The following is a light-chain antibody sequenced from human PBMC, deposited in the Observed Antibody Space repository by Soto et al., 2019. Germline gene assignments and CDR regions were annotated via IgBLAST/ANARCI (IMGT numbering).Light chain of an antibody. CDR2: DVS. J-gene: IGLJ2*01. CDR1: SSDVGGYNY. V-gene: IGLV2-14*01. CDR3: SSYTSSRTVV. Sequence: QSVLTHPASVSGSPGQSITISCTGTSSDVGGYNYVSWYQQHPGKAPKLMIYDVSNWPSGVSNRFSGSKSVNTASLTISGLQAEDEADYYCSSYTSSRTVVFGGGTKVTVL.